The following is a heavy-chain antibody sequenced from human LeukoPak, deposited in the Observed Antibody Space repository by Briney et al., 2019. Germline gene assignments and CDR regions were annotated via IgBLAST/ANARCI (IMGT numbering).Heavy chain of an antibody. V-gene: IGHV3-7*04. J-gene: IGHJ4*02. D-gene: IGHD3-22*01. CDR2: IKADGSET. CDR1: GFTLSSCW. CDR3: ARSITMIPEDY. Sequence: GGSLRLSCGGSGFTLSSCWMSWVRQAPGKGLEWVAYIKADGSETYYVDSVRGRFTISRDSAKNSLLLQMNSLRAEDTAVYYCARSITMIPEDYWGQGTLVTVSS.